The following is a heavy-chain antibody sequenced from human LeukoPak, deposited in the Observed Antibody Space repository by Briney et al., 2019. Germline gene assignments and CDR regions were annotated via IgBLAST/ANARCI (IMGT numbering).Heavy chain of an antibody. Sequence: GASVKVSCKASGYTFTSYGISWVRQAPGQGLEWMGWISAYNGNTNYAQKLQGRVTMTTDTSTSTAYMELRSLRSDDTAVDYCAREVRGGSGGEWYLSHTYYYYMDVWGKGTTVTVSS. D-gene: IGHD3-10*01. CDR1: GYTFTSYG. CDR2: ISAYNGNT. V-gene: IGHV1-18*01. CDR3: AREVRGGSGGEWYLSHTYYYYMDV. J-gene: IGHJ6*03.